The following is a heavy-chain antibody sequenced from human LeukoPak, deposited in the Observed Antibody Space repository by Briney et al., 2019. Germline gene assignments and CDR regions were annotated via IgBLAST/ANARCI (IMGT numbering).Heavy chain of an antibody. D-gene: IGHD4-17*01. J-gene: IGHJ5*02. CDR3: ARDRTNDYGDYNWFDP. CDR2: ISDRGGST. CDR1: GFIFSNYA. V-gene: IGHV3-23*01. Sequence: GALRLSCSASGFIFSNYAMSWVRQAPGKGLEWVSGISDRGGSTYYADSVKGRFTVSRDNSKNTLYLQMNSLRAEDTAVYYCARDRTNDYGDYNWFDPWGQGTLVTVSS.